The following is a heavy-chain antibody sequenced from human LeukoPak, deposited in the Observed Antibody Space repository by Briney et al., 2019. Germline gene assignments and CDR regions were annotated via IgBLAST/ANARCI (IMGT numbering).Heavy chain of an antibody. Sequence: GGSLRLSCTASGFTFGDYAMSWVRQPPGKGLEWVSFIRSKAYGGTTEYAASVKGRFTISRDDSKSIAYLQMNSLKTEDTAVYYCTKSGTAIVGTTAAYYFDYWGQGTLVTVSS. CDR1: GFTFGDYA. CDR2: IRSKAYGGTT. J-gene: IGHJ4*02. V-gene: IGHV3-49*04. D-gene: IGHD1-26*01. CDR3: TKSGTAIVGTTAAYYFDY.